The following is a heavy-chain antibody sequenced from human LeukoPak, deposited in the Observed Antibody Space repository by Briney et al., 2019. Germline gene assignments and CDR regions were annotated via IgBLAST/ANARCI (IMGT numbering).Heavy chain of an antibody. CDR3: ARNRAAADNYYYYYMDV. V-gene: IGHV1-2*02. Sequence: ASVKVSCKASGYTFTGYYMHWVRQAPGQGLEWMGWINPNSGGTNYAQKFQGRVTMTRDTSISTAYMELSRLRSDDTAVYYCARNRAAADNYYYYYMDVWGKGTTVTVSS. CDR2: INPNSGGT. J-gene: IGHJ6*03. CDR1: GYTFTGYY. D-gene: IGHD6-13*01.